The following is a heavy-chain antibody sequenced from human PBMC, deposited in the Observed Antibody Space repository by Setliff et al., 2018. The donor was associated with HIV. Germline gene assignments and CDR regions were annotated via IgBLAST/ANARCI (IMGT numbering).Heavy chain of an antibody. Sequence: QTGGSLRLSCAASGFTFSSYAMSWVRQAPGKGLEWVSAITGSGRTTYYADSVKGRFTISRDNSKNTLSLQMNSLRAEDTAVYYCAKDYVENDYWGQGTLVTVSS. CDR2: ITGSGRTT. D-gene: IGHD3-16*01. CDR3: AKDYVENDY. V-gene: IGHV3-23*01. CDR1: GFTFSSYA. J-gene: IGHJ4*02.